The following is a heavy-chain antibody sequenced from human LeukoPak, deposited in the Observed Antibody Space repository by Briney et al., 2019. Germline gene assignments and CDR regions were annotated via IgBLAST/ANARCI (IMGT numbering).Heavy chain of an antibody. CDR1: GFTFNTAW. D-gene: IGHD3-10*01. V-gene: IGHV3-74*01. CDR2: IYSDGSDT. Sequence: GGSLRLSCAASGFTFNTAWMHWVRQAPGKGLVWVSRIYSDGSDTTYADSVKGRFTISRDNARNTLYLQMSSLRAEDTAVYYCATDSGRAFSFWGQGTMVTASS. CDR3: ATDSGRAFSF. J-gene: IGHJ3*01.